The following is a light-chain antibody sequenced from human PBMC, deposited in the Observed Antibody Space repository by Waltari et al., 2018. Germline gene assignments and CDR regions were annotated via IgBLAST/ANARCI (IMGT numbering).Light chain of an antibody. CDR3: QLAQRFPF. J-gene: IGKJ3*01. Sequence: QMTQSPLSVSASIGDRVAISCRASQDIASWLAWYPQHPGEAPRPLVYAASNLQSGVPSRFSGSGSGTNFTLTINSLQPEDFATYYCQLAQRFPFFGPGTKVDVK. V-gene: IGKV1-12*01. CDR1: QDIASW. CDR2: AAS.